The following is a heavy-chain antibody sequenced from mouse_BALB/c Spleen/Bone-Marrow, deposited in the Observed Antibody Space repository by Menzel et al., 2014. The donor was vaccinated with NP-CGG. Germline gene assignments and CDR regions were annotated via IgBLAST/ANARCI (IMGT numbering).Heavy chain of an antibody. D-gene: IGHD2-3*01. Sequence: VMLVESGGGLVQPGGSRKLSCAASGFTFSSFGMHWVRQAPERGLEWVAYISSGTSTIYYADTVKGRFTISRDNPKNTLFLQMTSLRSEDTAIYYCARDDGYYIRNAMDYWGQGTSVTVSS. CDR2: ISSGTSTI. CDR3: ARDDGYYIRNAMDY. J-gene: IGHJ4*01. CDR1: GFTFSSFG. V-gene: IGHV5-17*02.